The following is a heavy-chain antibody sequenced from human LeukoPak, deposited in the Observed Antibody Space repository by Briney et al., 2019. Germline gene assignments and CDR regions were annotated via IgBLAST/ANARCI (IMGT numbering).Heavy chain of an antibody. CDR1: GFTFSSYA. D-gene: IGHD4-11*01. CDR2: ISGSGGST. CDR3: AKEGYSNYYYYYYYMDV. Sequence: AGGSLRLSCAASGFTFSSYAMSWVRQAPGKGLEWVSAISGSGGSTYYADSVKGRFTISRDNAKNSLYLQMSSLRAEDTAVYYCAKEGYSNYYYYYYYMDVWGKGTTVTVSS. V-gene: IGHV3-23*01. J-gene: IGHJ6*03.